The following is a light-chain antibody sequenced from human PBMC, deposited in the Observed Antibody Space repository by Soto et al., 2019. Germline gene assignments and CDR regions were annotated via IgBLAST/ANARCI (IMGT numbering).Light chain of an antibody. CDR1: QGISSY. J-gene: IGKJ2*01. CDR3: QQYYSYPQT. V-gene: IGKV1-8*01. CDR2: AAS. Sequence: AIRMTQSPSSFSASTGDRVTITCRASQGISSYLAWYQQKPGKAPKLLIYAASILQIGVPSRVSGSGSGTYYTLTISCLQFEDVAAYYCQQYYSYPQTFSQTTKLEIK.